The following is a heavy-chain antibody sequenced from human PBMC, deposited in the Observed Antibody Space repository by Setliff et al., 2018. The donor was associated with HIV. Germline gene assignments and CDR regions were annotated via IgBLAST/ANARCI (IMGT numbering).Heavy chain of an antibody. CDR1: GFSISTGHY. CDR3: ARQPPLSALQVWFGDY. Sequence: SETLSLTCTVSGFSISTGHYWGWVRQSPGKGLEWIGSVYHSGSTYYAASLKSRVTISVDTSKNQFSLKLTSVTAADPAVYYCARQPPLSALQVWFGDYWGQGILVTVSS. J-gene: IGHJ4*02. D-gene: IGHD3-10*01. V-gene: IGHV4-38-2*02. CDR2: VYHSGST.